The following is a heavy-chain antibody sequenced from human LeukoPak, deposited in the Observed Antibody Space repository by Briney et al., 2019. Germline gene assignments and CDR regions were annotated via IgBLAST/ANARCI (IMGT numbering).Heavy chain of an antibody. CDR2: IYYSGST. CDR3: ARHGGHGQNYYYYMDV. V-gene: IGHV4-39*01. Sequence: SETLSLTCTVSGGSLSSSSYYWGWIRQPPGKGLEWIGSIYYSGSTYYNPSLKSRVTISVDTSKNQFSLKLSSVTAADTAVYYCARHGGHGQNYYYYMDVWGKGTTVTVSS. D-gene: IGHD3-3*01. J-gene: IGHJ6*03. CDR1: GGSLSSSSYY.